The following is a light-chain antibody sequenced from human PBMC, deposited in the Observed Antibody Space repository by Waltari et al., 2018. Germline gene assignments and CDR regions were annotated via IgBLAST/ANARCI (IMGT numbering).Light chain of an antibody. Sequence: QSALTQPPSASGSPGQTGTISCTGTSSDVGTYNYVSWYQQHPGRAPKLLITDVTKRPSGVPDRFSGSKSGNTASLTVSGLQTEDEADYHCLSYAGDNGYFFGTGTRVTVL. J-gene: IGLJ1*01. CDR2: DVT. V-gene: IGLV2-8*01. CDR1: SSDVGTYNY. CDR3: LSYAGDNGYF.